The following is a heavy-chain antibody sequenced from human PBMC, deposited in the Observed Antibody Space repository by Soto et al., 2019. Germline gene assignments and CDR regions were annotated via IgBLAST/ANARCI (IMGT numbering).Heavy chain of an antibody. CDR3: ARSIEMATIDY. CDR1: GFTFSSYG. V-gene: IGHV3-33*01. CDR2: IWYGGSNE. D-gene: IGHD5-12*01. J-gene: IGHJ4*02. Sequence: PGGSLRLSCAASGFTFSSYGMHWVRQAPGKGLEWVAVIWYGGSNEYYGDSVKGRFTISRDNSKNTLYLQMNSLRAEDTAMYYCARSIEMATIDYWGQGTLVTVS.